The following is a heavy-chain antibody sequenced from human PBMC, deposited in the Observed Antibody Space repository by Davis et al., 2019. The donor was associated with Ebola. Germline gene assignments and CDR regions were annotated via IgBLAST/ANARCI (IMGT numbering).Heavy chain of an antibody. Sequence: AASVKVSCKASGYTFTSYAMHWVRQAPGQRLEWMGWISAYNGNTNYARKLQGRVTMTTDTSTSTAYLELRSLRSDDTAVYYCARNYDSSDMGLGAYVYFDYWGQGTLVTVSS. D-gene: IGHD3-22*01. CDR1: GYTFTSYA. CDR2: ISAYNGNT. J-gene: IGHJ4*02. V-gene: IGHV1-18*01. CDR3: ARNYDSSDMGLGAYVYFDY.